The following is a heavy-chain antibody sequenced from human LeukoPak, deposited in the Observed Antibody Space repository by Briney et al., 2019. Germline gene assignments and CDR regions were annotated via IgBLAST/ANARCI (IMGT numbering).Heavy chain of an antibody. D-gene: IGHD6-13*01. J-gene: IGHJ4*02. Sequence: SETLSLTCTVSGGSISSYYWSWIRQPPGKGLEWIGYIYYSGSTNYNPSLKSRVTISVDTSKNQFSLKLSSVTAADTAVYYCAAYIAAAGRYYSDYWGQGTLVTVS. V-gene: IGHV4-59*01. CDR2: IYYSGST. CDR3: AAYIAAAGRYYSDY. CDR1: GGSISSYY.